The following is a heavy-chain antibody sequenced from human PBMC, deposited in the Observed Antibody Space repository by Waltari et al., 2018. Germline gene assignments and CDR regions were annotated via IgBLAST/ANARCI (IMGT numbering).Heavy chain of an antibody. D-gene: IGHD2-2*01. CDR1: GGSISSGGYY. CDR3: ATLQLDCSSTSCPIDY. Sequence: QVQLQESGPGLVKPSQTLSLTCTVSGGSISSGGYYWSWIRQHTGKGLEWIGYIYYSGSTYDNPSLKSRVTKAVDTYKNQFSLKLSSVTAADTAVYYWATLQLDCSSTSCPIDYWGQGTLVTVSS. CDR2: IYYSGST. V-gene: IGHV4-31*03. J-gene: IGHJ4*02.